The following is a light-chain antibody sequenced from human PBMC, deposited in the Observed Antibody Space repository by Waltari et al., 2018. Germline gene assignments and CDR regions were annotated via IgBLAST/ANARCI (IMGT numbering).Light chain of an antibody. Sequence: SSALTQDPTVSVAMGQTVRITCQGASLRSHYSSWYQQRPGQAPILVFSGNNNRPSGVPDRFSGSSSDNTAVLTITGAQAEDEASYYCHSRDASGVGGSFGGGTKLTVL. CDR1: SLRSHY. CDR3: HSRDASGVGGS. J-gene: IGLJ2*01. V-gene: IGLV3-19*01. CDR2: GNN.